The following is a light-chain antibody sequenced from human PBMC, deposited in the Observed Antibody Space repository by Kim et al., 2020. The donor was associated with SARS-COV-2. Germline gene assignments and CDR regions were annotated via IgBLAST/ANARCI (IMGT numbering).Light chain of an antibody. J-gene: IGLJ2*01. CDR3: QTWGTGIVV. Sequence: ASVKITCTLGSGNSSDAIAWHQQQPEKGARYLMKLNSDGSHSKGDGIPDRFAGSSSGAERYLTISSLQSEDEADYYCQTWGTGIVVFGGGTQLTVL. V-gene: IGLV4-69*01. CDR1: SGNSSDA. CDR2: LNSDGSH.